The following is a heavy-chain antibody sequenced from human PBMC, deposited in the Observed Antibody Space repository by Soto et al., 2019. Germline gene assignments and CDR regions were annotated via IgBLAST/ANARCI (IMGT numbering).Heavy chain of an antibody. V-gene: IGHV3-23*01. CDR2: ISGSGSST. Sequence: EGSLIHSCAASGFTFSSDVMKWVRQAPGKGMAWASGISGSGSSTNYADSVKGRFTISRDNPNNTLFLQMNSLRAEDTAVYYCAKFKLGRSPLSDYWGRG. CDR3: AKFKLGRSPLSDY. D-gene: IGHD1-26*01. J-gene: IGHJ4*02. CDR1: GFTFSSDV.